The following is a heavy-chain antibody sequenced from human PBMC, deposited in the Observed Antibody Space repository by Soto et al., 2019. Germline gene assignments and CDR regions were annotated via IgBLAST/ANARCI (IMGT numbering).Heavy chain of an antibody. CDR3: ARGLGYCSGGSCYAPSRFDY. D-gene: IGHD2-15*01. Sequence: TSETLSLTCAVYGGSFSGYYWSWIRQPPGKGLEWIGEINHSGSTNYNPSLKSRVTISVDTSKNQFSLKLSSVTAADTAVYYCARGLGYCSGGSCYAPSRFDYWGQGTLVT. CDR1: GGSFSGYY. J-gene: IGHJ4*02. CDR2: INHSGST. V-gene: IGHV4-34*01.